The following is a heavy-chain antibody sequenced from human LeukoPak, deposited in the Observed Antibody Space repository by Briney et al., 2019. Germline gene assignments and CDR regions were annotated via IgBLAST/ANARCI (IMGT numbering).Heavy chain of an antibody. V-gene: IGHV5-51*01. Sequence: GESLKISCKGSGYSFTSYWIGWVRQMSGKGLEWMGIIYPGDSDTKYSPSFQGQVTISADKSISTAYLQWNSLKASDTAMYYCARSLGYSSSWPIDYWGQGTLVTVSS. D-gene: IGHD6-13*01. J-gene: IGHJ4*02. CDR3: ARSLGYSSSWPIDY. CDR1: GYSFTSYW. CDR2: IYPGDSDT.